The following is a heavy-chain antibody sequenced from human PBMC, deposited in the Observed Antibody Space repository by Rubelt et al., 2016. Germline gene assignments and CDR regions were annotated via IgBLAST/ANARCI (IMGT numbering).Heavy chain of an antibody. CDR3: ARVIAAAGTVDY. J-gene: IGHJ4*02. D-gene: IGHD6-13*01. CDR1: GGSFSGYY. Sequence: QVQLQQWGAGLLKPSETLSLTCAVYGGSFSGYYWSWIRQPPGKGLEWIGEINHSGSTNYNPSLKSGVTISVDTSKNQFSRKLSSVTAAETAVYYWARVIAAAGTVDYWGQGTLVTVSS. CDR2: INHSGST. V-gene: IGHV4-34*01.